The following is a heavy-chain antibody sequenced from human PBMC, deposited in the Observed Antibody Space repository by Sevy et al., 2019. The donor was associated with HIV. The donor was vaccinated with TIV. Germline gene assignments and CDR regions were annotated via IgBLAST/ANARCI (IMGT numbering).Heavy chain of an antibody. D-gene: IGHD4-4*01. CDR3: ARLYSTSSGRGLDN. Sequence: GGSLRLSCAASGFTFGSYWMTWVRQAPGKGLEWVANIKEDGSGRFYVDSVRGRFTVSRVNAKKTLYLQMNNLRGEDTALYYCARLYSTSSGRGLDNWGQGALVTVSS. CDR1: GFTFGSYW. CDR2: IKEDGSGR. J-gene: IGHJ4*02. V-gene: IGHV3-7*01.